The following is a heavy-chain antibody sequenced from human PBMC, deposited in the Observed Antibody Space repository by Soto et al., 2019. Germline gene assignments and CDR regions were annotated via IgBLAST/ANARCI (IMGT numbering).Heavy chain of an antibody. CDR1: GGSFSGYY. D-gene: IGHD6-13*01. V-gene: IGHV4-34*01. Sequence: SETLSLTCAVYGGSFSGYYWSWIRQPPGKGLEWIGEINHSGSTNYNPSLKSRVTISVDTSKNQFSLKLSSVTAADTAVHYCARGGIAAAATWWFDPWGQGTLVTVSS. CDR3: ARGGIAAAATWWFDP. J-gene: IGHJ5*02. CDR2: INHSGST.